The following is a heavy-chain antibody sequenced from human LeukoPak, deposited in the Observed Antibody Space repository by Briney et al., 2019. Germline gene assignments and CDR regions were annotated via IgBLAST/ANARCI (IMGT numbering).Heavy chain of an antibody. J-gene: IGHJ4*02. CDR2: ISSSGGII. CDR3: ASPNYYGNSGYYYYFDY. D-gene: IGHD3-22*01. Sequence: GGSLRLSCAASGFTSTNTWMTWVRQAPGKGLEWVSYISSSGGIIYYADSVKGRFTISRDNAKNSLYLQMNSLRAEDTAVYYCASPNYYGNSGYYYYFDYWGQGTLVTVSS. CDR1: GFTSTNTW. V-gene: IGHV3-48*04.